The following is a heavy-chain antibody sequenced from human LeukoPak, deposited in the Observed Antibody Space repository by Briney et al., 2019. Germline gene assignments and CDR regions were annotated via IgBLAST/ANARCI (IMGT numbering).Heavy chain of an antibody. CDR2: ISYDGNNK. V-gene: IGHV3-30*18. Sequence: GGSLRLSCAASGFTFSSYGIHWVRQAPGKGLDWVAVISYDGNNKYYADSVKGRFTISRDNSKNTLYLQMNSLRAADTAVYYCAKTVDTAMVSDYWGQGTLVTVSS. D-gene: IGHD5-18*01. CDR3: AKTVDTAMVSDY. J-gene: IGHJ4*02. CDR1: GFTFSSYG.